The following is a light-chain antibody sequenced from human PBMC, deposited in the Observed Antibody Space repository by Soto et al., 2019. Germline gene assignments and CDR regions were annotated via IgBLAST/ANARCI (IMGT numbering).Light chain of an antibody. Sequence: DIQMTQAPCTLSASIGDRVIITCRASQAISNYLAWYQQKPGKVPKLLIYAASTLQSGVPSRFSGSGSGTDFTLTISSLQPEDVATYYCQKYNSAPETSGQGTKVDIK. CDR3: QKYNSAPET. J-gene: IGKJ1*01. CDR2: AAS. V-gene: IGKV1-27*01. CDR1: QAISNY.